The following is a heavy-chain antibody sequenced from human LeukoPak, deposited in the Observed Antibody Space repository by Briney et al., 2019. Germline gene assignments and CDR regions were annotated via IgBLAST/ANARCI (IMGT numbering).Heavy chain of an antibody. CDR2: IKQDGSEK. J-gene: IGHJ6*02. CDR1: GFTFSSYW. Sequence: GGSLRLSCAASGFTFSSYWMSWVRQAPGKGLEWVANIKQDGSEKYYVDSVKGRFTISRDNAKTSLYLQMNSLRAEDTAVYYCARDTAAAGTWNRYYYYGMDVWGQGTTVTVSS. D-gene: IGHD6-13*01. CDR3: ARDTAAAGTWNRYYYYGMDV. V-gene: IGHV3-7*01.